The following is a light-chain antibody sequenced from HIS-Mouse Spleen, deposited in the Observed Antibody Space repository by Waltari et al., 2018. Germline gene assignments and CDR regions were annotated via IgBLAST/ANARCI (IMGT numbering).Light chain of an antibody. CDR1: QSVGSSY. V-gene: IGKV3-20*01. Sequence: IVLPQPQATLPLPPGKRATLPSRASQSVGSSYLAWYQQKPGQAPRLLIYGASGRATGIPDRFSGSGSGTDFTLTISRLEPEDFAVYYCQQYGSSPGLTFGGGTKVEIK. CDR2: GAS. J-gene: IGKJ4*01. CDR3: QQYGSSPGLT.